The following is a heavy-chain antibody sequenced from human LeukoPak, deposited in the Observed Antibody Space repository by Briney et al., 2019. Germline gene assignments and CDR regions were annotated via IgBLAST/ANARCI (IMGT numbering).Heavy chain of an antibody. CDR3: ARGARPDDAFDI. D-gene: IGHD1-14*01. CDR1: GFTFSSYS. Sequence: GGSLRLSCAASGFTFSSYSMNWLPQAPGKGLEWVSSISSSSSYIYYADSVKGRFTISRDNAKNSLYLKTQSLRAQDTAVYYCARGARPDDAFDIWGQGTMVTVSS. J-gene: IGHJ3*02. V-gene: IGHV3-21*01. CDR2: ISSSSSYI.